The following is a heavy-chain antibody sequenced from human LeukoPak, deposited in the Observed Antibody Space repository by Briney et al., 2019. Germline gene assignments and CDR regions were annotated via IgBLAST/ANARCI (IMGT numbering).Heavy chain of an antibody. CDR2: ISSSGSTI. CDR3: AKDLNYFDGSGYFDH. V-gene: IGHV3-48*03. J-gene: IGHJ4*02. D-gene: IGHD3-22*01. CDR1: GFTFSSYE. Sequence: GGSLRLSCAASGFTFSSYEMNWVRQAPGKGLEWVSYISSSGSTIYYADSVKGRFTISRDNAKNSLFLQMNSLRTDDTAWYYCAKDLNYFDGSGYFDHWGQGTLLTVSS.